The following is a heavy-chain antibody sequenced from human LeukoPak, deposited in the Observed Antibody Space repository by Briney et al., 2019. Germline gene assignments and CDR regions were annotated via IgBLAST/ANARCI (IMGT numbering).Heavy chain of an antibody. CDR2: IYYSGST. J-gene: IGHJ4*02. V-gene: IGHV4-31*03. CDR3: ARGRVDNFDY. D-gene: IGHD2-15*01. Sequence: SETLSLTCTVSGGSISSGGYYWSWIRQHPGKGLEWIGYIYYSGSTYYNPSLKSRVTISVDTSKNQFSLKLSSVTAADTAVYYCARGRVDNFDYWGQGTLVTVSS. CDR1: GGSISSGGYY.